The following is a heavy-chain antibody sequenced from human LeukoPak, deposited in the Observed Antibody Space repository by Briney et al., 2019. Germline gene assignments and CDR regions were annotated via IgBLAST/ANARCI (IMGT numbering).Heavy chain of an antibody. J-gene: IGHJ5*02. CDR2: INHSGST. V-gene: IGHV4-34*01. Sequence: PSETLSLTCAVYGGSFSGYFWSWIRQPPGKGLEWIGEINHSGSTNYNPSLKSRVTISVDTSKNQFSLKLSSVTAADTAVYYCARRSSYRYLGYCSSTSCYGRGNWFDPWGQGTLVTVSS. D-gene: IGHD2-2*01. CDR3: ARRSSYRYLGYCSSTSCYGRGNWFDP. CDR1: GGSFSGYF.